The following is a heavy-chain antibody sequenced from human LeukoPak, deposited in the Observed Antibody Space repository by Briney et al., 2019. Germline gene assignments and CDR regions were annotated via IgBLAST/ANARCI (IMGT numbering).Heavy chain of an antibody. J-gene: IGHJ4*02. Sequence: GGSLRLPCAASGFTFSSYSMNWIRQAPGKGLEWVSSISSSTSYIYYADSVKGRFTISKDNAKNSLYLQMNSLRAEDTAVYYCARAGGSTVSHSDYWGQGTLVTVSS. CDR1: GFTFSSYS. V-gene: IGHV3-21*01. CDR3: ARAGGSTVSHSDY. CDR2: ISSSTSYI. D-gene: IGHD4-17*01.